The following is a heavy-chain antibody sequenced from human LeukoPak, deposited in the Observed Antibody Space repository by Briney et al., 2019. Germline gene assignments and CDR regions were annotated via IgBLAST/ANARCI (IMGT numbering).Heavy chain of an antibody. CDR1: GGSISSSSYY. J-gene: IGHJ4*02. CDR3: ARLEMATTLFDY. D-gene: IGHD5-24*01. V-gene: IGHV4-39*01. CDR2: IYYSGST. Sequence: SETLSLTCTVSGGSISSSSYYWGWIRHPPGKGPQWIGSIYYSGSTYYNPSLKSRVTISVDTSKNQFSLKLSSVTAADTAVYYCARLEMATTLFDYWGQGTLVTVSS.